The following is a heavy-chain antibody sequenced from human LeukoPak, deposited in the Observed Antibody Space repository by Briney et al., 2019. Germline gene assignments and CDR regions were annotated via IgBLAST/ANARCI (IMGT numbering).Heavy chain of an antibody. V-gene: IGHV3-53*01. CDR3: ARDWDDGRAERPA. CDR1: GFTVSGNC. J-gene: IGHJ5*02. CDR2: IYSGGDT. D-gene: IGHD3-22*01. Sequence: GGSLRLSCAASGFTVSGNCMTWFRQAPGKGLECVAVIYSGGDTYYTDSVKGRFTISRDKSKNGLYLQMNSLRVGDTAVYYCARDWDDGRAERPAWGQGTLVTVSS.